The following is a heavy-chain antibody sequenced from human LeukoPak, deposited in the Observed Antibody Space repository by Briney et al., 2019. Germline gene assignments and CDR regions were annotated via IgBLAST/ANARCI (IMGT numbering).Heavy chain of an antibody. D-gene: IGHD6-19*01. CDR1: GGSFSGYY. CDR3: ASGRQWLARIDY. J-gene: IGHJ4*02. V-gene: IGHV4-34*01. Sequence: SETLSLTCAVYGGSFSGYYWTWIRQPPGKGLEWLGEFNHLETTNYNPSLKSRVTVSVDTSKNQFSLKLSSVTAADTAVYYCASGRQWLARIDYWGQGTLVTVSS. CDR2: FNHLETT.